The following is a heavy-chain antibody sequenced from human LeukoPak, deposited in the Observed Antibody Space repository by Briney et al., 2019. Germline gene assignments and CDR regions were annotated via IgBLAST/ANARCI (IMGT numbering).Heavy chain of an antibody. D-gene: IGHD4/OR15-4a*01. CDR1: GGSISSSSYY. Sequence: SETLSLTCTVSGGSISSSSYYWGWIRQPPGKGLEWIGSIYYSGTTYYNPSLKSRVTISVDTSKNQFSLKLTSVTAADTAVYYCARGVLDSAPYLYYYMDVWGKGTTVTVSS. J-gene: IGHJ6*03. CDR2: IYYSGTT. V-gene: IGHV4-39*07. CDR3: ARGVLDSAPYLYYYMDV.